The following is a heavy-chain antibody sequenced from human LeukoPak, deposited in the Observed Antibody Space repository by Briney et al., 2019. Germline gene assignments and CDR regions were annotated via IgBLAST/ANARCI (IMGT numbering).Heavy chain of an antibody. CDR1: GYTFSDYD. V-gene: IGHV1-8*01. CDR3: ARVKRFPTVWFDP. D-gene: IGHD3-10*01. Sequence: AASVKVSCKASGYTFSDYDINWVRQAAGQGLEWMGWMNPITGSTGYVQKFRGRIIMTRDTSITTAFMELTSLTSDDTAIYYCARVKRFPTVWFDPWGQGTLVGVSS. J-gene: IGHJ5*02. CDR2: MNPITGST.